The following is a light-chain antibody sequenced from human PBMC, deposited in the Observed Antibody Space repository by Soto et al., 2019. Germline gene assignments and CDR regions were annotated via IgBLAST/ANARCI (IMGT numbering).Light chain of an antibody. V-gene: IGKV1-5*03. Sequence: DIQMTQSPSNLSASVGDRVTITCRASQTISTLLAWYQQRPGKAPNLLIYKASSLESGVPSRFSGSGSGTEFTLTISSLQPDDFATYFCQQYSTYPWTFGQGTKVEVK. CDR2: KAS. J-gene: IGKJ1*01. CDR1: QTISTL. CDR3: QQYSTYPWT.